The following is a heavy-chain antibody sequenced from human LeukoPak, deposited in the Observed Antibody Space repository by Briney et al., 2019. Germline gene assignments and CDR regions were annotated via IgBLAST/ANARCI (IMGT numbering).Heavy chain of an antibody. CDR3: ARSWLGGINEF. D-gene: IGHD2-15*01. Sequence: GGSLRLSCAASGFPFSTYWMHWVRQAPGEGLVWVSRINSDGSITTYTDSVKGRFTISRDNSKNTLYLQMNSLRAEDTAVYYCARSWLGGINEFWGQGTLVTVSS. J-gene: IGHJ4*02. V-gene: IGHV3-74*01. CDR2: INSDGSIT. CDR1: GFPFSTYW.